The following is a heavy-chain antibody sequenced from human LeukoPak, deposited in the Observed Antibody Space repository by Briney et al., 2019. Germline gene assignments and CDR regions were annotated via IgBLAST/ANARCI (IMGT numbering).Heavy chain of an antibody. CDR2: VGTSGDMT. Sequence: GGSLRLSCATSGFTFRTSAFSWVRQAPGKGLEWVSYVGTSGDMTYYSASVTGRFTISRDNSKNSLFLQMTSLRVEDTAVYYCARDSGVGGTFDYWGQGSLLTASS. D-gene: IGHD1-26*01. CDR3: ARDSGVGGTFDY. J-gene: IGHJ4*02. CDR1: GFTFRTSA. V-gene: IGHV3-48*04.